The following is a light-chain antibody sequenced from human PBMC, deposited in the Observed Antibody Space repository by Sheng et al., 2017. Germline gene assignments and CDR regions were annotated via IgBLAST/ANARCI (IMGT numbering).Light chain of an antibody. CDR1: QTVDSN. J-gene: IGKJ1*01. CDR2: GAS. V-gene: IGKV3-20*01. CDR3: QQYGSSLRT. Sequence: EIVLTQSPGTLSLSPGETATLSCRASQTVDSNLAWYQQKPGQAPRLLIYGASSRATGIPDRFSGSGSGTDFTLTISRLEPEDFAVYYCQQYGSSLRTFGQGTKVEIK.